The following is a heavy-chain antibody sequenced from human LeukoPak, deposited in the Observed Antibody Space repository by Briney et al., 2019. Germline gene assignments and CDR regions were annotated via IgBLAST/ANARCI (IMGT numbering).Heavy chain of an antibody. CDR1: GFTFSYYW. CDR3: ARDLSYCSSTSCYSASLDY. J-gene: IGHJ4*02. Sequence: PGGSLRLSCAASGFTFSYYWMTWVRQAPGRGLEWVANIKQDGSEKYYEDSVKGRFTVSRDNAKNSLYLQMNSLRAEDTAVYYCARDLSYCSSTSCYSASLDYWGQGTLVTVSS. CDR2: IKQDGSEK. D-gene: IGHD2-2*02. V-gene: IGHV3-7*01.